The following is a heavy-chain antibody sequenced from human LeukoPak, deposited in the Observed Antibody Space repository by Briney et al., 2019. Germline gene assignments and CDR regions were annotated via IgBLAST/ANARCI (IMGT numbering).Heavy chain of an antibody. CDR2: INHSGST. J-gene: IGHJ6*02. CDR3: ARGPRYYYDSSGYYPRGYYGMDV. Sequence: SETLSLTCAVYGGSFSGYYWSWIRQPPGKGLEWIGEINHSGSTNYNPSLKSRVSISVDTSKNQYSLKLSSVTAADTAVYYCARGPRYYYDSSGYYPRGYYGMDVWGQGTTVTVSS. CDR1: GGSFSGYY. V-gene: IGHV4-34*01. D-gene: IGHD3-22*01.